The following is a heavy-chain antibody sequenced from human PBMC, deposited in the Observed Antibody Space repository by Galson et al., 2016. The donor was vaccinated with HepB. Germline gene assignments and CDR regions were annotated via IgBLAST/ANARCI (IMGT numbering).Heavy chain of an antibody. CDR3: AKGLHHYYDYGNDY. Sequence: SLRLSCAASGFSFSSYAMTWVRQTPGKGLEWVSGIRNTGDATFYADSVEGRFTISRDNSGNMLYLQMNSLRADDTALYYCAKGLHHYYDYGNDYWGQGTLVTVSS. V-gene: IGHV3-23*01. CDR2: IRNTGDAT. J-gene: IGHJ4*02. D-gene: IGHD4-11*01. CDR1: GFSFSSYA.